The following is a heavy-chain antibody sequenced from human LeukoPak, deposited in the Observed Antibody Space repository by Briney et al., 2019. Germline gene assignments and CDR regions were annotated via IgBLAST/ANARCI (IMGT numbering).Heavy chain of an antibody. J-gene: IGHJ4*02. CDR2: ISGSDNTT. D-gene: IGHD3-10*01. CDR3: AKKNRYYFGSGPNYYXDY. V-gene: IGHV3-23*01. CDR1: GFTFSNAW. Sequence: GGSLRLSCAASGFTFSNAWMSWVRQAPGKGPEWVSAISGSDNTTSYADSVKGRFTISRDNSKNTLYLQMNSLRAEDTAVYYCAKKNRYYFGSGPNYYXDYWXXXTXXTVS.